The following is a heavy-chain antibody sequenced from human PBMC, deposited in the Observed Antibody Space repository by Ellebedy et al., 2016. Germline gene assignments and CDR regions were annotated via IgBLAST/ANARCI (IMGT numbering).Heavy chain of an antibody. D-gene: IGHD3-16*01. CDR1: GFIFSHYS. CDR2: ITGSSGTR. V-gene: IGHV3-48*02. Sequence: GGSLRLXXAASGFIFSHYSMNWVRQAPGKGLEWISHITGSSGTRIYVDSVKSRYIISRDNAKNSLFLQMNSLRDEDTAVYYCARGQDYAFDHWGQGALVTVSS. J-gene: IGHJ4*02. CDR3: ARGQDYAFDH.